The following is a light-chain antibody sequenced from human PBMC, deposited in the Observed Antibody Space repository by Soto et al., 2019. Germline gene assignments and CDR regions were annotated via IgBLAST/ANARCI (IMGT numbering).Light chain of an antibody. J-gene: IGKJ2*01. CDR1: ESLSRF. CDR3: HYYCDWPFA. CDR2: SAS. V-gene: IGKV3-15*01. Sequence: ELVMTQSPATLSVSPGERVTLACRASESLSRFLAWYQQKPGQAPRLLLYSASTMATGVPARFSGSGSATDFTLTIDSLHSEDFAVYYCHYYCDWPFAFGQGTKLEI.